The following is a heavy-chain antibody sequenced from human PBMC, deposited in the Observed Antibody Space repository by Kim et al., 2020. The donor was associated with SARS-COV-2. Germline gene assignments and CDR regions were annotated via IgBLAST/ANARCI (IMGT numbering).Heavy chain of an antibody. J-gene: IGHJ3*01. D-gene: IGHD2-15*01. CDR3: ARHLSLGYCSGGSCYAFDV. Sequence: SETLSLTCTVSGASISSYYWSWIRQPPGKGLEWIGYIYSSGSTNYNPSLKSRVTIPVDTSKNQFSLRLSSVTAADTAMYYCARHLSLGYCSGGSCYAFDV. V-gene: IGHV4-59*08. CDR1: GASISSYY. CDR2: IYSSGST.